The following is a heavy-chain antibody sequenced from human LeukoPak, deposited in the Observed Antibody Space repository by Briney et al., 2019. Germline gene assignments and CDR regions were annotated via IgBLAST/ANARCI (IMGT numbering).Heavy chain of an antibody. CDR1: GGSFSGYY. J-gene: IGHJ4*02. CDR3: ATYRGRDYYWGLDY. D-gene: IGHD3-22*01. CDR2: INHSGST. V-gene: IGHV4-34*01. Sequence: SETLSFTCAVYGGSFSGYYWSWIRQPPGKGLEWIGEINHSGSTNYNPSLKSRVTISVDTSKNQLSLKLSSVTAADTAVYYCATYRGRDYYWGLDYWDQGTLVTASS.